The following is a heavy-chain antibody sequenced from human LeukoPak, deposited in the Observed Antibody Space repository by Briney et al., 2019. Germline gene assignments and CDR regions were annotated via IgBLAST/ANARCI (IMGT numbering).Heavy chain of an antibody. D-gene: IGHD6-19*01. V-gene: IGHV1-18*01. J-gene: IGHJ4*02. CDR3: ARVPLGIAVAGGDFDY. Sequence: GASVMVSCKASGYTFTSYGISWVRQAPGQGLEWMGWISAYNGNTNYAQKLQGRVTMTTDTSTSTAYMELSRLRSDDTAVYYCARVPLGIAVAGGDFDYWGQGTLVTVSS. CDR1: GYTFTSYG. CDR2: ISAYNGNT.